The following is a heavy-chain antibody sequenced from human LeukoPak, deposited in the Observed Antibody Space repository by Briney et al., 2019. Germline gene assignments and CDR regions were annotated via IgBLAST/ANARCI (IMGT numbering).Heavy chain of an antibody. Sequence: GGSLRLSCAASGFTFSSYAMHWVRQAPGKGLEWVAFIRYDGSNKYYADSVKGRFTISRDNSKNTLYLQMNSLRAEDTAVYYCAKNLADYFDYWGQGTLVTVSS. CDR2: IRYDGSNK. J-gene: IGHJ4*02. V-gene: IGHV3-30*02. CDR3: AKNLADYFDY. D-gene: IGHD6-19*01. CDR1: GFTFSSYA.